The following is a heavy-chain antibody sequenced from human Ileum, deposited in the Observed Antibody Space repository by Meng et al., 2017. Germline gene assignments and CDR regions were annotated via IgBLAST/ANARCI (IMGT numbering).Heavy chain of an antibody. CDR2: VFYTGGT. Sequence: QVQLQQWGAGLLKASETLSLTCAVYGGSFNNDYWNWIRQPPGKGLEWIGEVFYTGGTKFNPSLQSRVTISIDTSKKQLSLNLTSATAADTALYYCVTGTLRGGVDWGQGILVTVSS. J-gene: IGHJ4*02. CDR3: VTGTLRGGVD. D-gene: IGHD3-10*01. CDR1: GGSFNNDY. V-gene: IGHV4-34*12.